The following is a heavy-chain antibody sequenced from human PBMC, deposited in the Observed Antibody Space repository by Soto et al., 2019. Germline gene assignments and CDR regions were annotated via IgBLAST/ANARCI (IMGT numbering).Heavy chain of an antibody. D-gene: IGHD5-12*01. Sequence: AQTLPLTCAISGDSVSSNTASWNWIRQSPSRGLEWLGRTYFRSKWYNDYAVSVKSRIIINPDTSNNQFSLQLNSVTPEDTAVYFCAKGVYLGPKPGYAFAFWGQRMMVIGSS. CDR1: GDSVSSNTAS. CDR3: AKGVYLGPKPGYAFAF. J-gene: IGHJ4*02. CDR2: TYFRSKWYN. V-gene: IGHV6-1*01.